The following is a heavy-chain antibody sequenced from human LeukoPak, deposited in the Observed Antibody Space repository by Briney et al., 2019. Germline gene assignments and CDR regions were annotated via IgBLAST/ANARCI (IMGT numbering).Heavy chain of an antibody. D-gene: IGHD1-26*01. CDR3: ARQQWEQQGRDYYFNGLDV. CDR2: IYLYGTT. V-gene: IGHV4-4*02. Sequence: GSLRLSCAASGFTFSSYAMSWVRQAPGKGLEWIGEIYLYGTTNYNPSLKNRVTMSVDRSKNQFSLKVSSVTVADTAVYYCARQQWEQQGRDYYFNGLDVWGPGTTVIVS. CDR1: GFTFSSYAM. J-gene: IGHJ6*02.